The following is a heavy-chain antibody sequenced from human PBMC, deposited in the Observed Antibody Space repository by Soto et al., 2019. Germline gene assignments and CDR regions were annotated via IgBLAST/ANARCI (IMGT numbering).Heavy chain of an antibody. CDR1: GGTFSSYA. CDR2: IMPIFGTA. CDR3: ARDLYVNRIAARHFDS. V-gene: IGHV1-69*01. J-gene: IGHJ4*02. D-gene: IGHD6-6*01. Sequence: QVQLVQSGAEVKKPGSSVKVSCKASGGTFSSYAISWVRQAPGQGLEWMGGIMPIFGTANYAQKFQGRVTMTADESTGTAYMELSSLRSEDTAVYYCARDLYVNRIAARHFDSWGQGTLVTVSS.